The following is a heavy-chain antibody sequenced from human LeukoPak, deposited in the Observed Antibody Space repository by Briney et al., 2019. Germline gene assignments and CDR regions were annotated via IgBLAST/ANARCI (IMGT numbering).Heavy chain of an antibody. CDR2: IHNDGST. V-gene: IGHV4-4*07. CDR1: GGSISSYN. J-gene: IGHJ4*02. CDR3: ASMSVVVVSRGGFPY. Sequence: PSETLSLTCSVSGGSISSYNWNWVRQPAGKGLEWIGRIHNDGSTMNNPSLKSRVTMLLDTSKKQFSLNLNSVTAADTAVYYCASMSVVVVSRGGFPYWGQGTLVTVSS. D-gene: IGHD2-15*01.